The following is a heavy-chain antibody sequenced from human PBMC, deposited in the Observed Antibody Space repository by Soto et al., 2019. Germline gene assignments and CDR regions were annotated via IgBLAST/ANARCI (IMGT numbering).Heavy chain of an antibody. CDR2: IYYSGST. V-gene: IGHV4-39*01. J-gene: IGHJ6*02. D-gene: IGHD4-4*01. CDR1: GGSISSSSYY. CDR3: ATQDYSNYMYDYYYYGMDV. Sequence: QLQLQESGPGLVKPSETLSLTCTVSGGSISSSSYYWGWIRQPPGKGLEWIGSIYYSGSTYYNPSLKSRVTISVDTSKNQFSLKLSSVTAADTAVYYCATQDYSNYMYDYYYYGMDVWGQGTTVTVSS.